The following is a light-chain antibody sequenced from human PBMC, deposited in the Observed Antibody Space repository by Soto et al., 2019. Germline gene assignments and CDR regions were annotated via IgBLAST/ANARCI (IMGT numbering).Light chain of an antibody. CDR1: SSDVGGYNY. J-gene: IGLJ1*01. CDR3: CSFKSSNLDV. Sequence: QSVLTQPASVSGSPGQSITISCTGTSSDVGGYNYVSWYQHHPGEAPKVMIYDVGDRPSGVSNRFSGSKSGNTASLTISGLQAEDEADYYCCSFKSSNLDVFGTGNKVTVL. V-gene: IGLV2-14*03. CDR2: DVG.